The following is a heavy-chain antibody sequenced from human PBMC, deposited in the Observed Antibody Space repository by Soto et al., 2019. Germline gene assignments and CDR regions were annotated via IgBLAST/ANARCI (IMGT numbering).Heavy chain of an antibody. J-gene: IGHJ5*02. CDR2: IYSSGST. CDR1: GVPISNFY. CDR3: ARDLNLAVAGSLLNWFDP. V-gene: IGHV4-59*01. D-gene: IGHD6-19*01. Sequence: PSETLSLTCSVSGVPISNFYWSWIRHPPGTGLEWIGYIYSSGSTNYNPSLKSRVTMSLDTSKNQLSLKLTSVTAADTAVYYCARDLNLAVAGSLLNWFDPWGQGTLVTVSS.